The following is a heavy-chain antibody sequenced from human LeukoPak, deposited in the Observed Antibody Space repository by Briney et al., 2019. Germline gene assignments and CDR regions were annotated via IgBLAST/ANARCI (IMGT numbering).Heavy chain of an antibody. J-gene: IGHJ4*02. D-gene: IGHD3-10*02. CDR2: IYTSGST. Sequence: SETLSLTCTVSGGSISIFYWSWIRQPAGKGLEWIGRIYTSGSTNYNPSLKSRVTISVDTSKNQFSLKLSSVTAADTAVYYCARHTPRFGESLYDYWGQGTLVTVSS. CDR1: GGSISIFY. CDR3: ARHTPRFGESLYDY. V-gene: IGHV4-4*07.